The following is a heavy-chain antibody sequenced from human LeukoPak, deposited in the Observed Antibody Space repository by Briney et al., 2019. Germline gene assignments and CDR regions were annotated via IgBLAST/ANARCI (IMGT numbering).Heavy chain of an antibody. Sequence: LGGSLRLSCVASGFTVSSNYMSWVRQAPGKGLEWLSVFYSGGSTYYADSVNGRFTMSRDNSKNTLYLQMNGLRVEDTAGYYCARVSPFDYWGQGTQVTVSS. CDR1: GFTVSSNY. V-gene: IGHV3-66*01. CDR3: ARVSPFDY. CDR2: FYSGGST. J-gene: IGHJ4*02.